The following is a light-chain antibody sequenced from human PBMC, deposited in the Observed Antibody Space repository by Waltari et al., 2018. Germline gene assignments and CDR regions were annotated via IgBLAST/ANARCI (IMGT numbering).Light chain of an antibody. J-gene: IGLJ1*01. CDR1: SSDGGRDNY. CDR3: SSSTSSSTLV. V-gene: IGLV2-14*01. Sequence: QSALTQPVSVPGYPGQSITIPCPGPSSDGGRDNYVCWYQQHPGKAPTLMIYEVSSRPSGVSNRFSGSKSANTASLTISGLQAEDEADYYCSSSTSSSTLVFGTGTKVTVL. CDR2: EVS.